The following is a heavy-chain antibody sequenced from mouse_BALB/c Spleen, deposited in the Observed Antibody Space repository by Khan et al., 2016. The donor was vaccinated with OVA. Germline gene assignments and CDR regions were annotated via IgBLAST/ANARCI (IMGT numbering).Heavy chain of an antibody. J-gene: IGHJ4*01. D-gene: IGHD1-1*02. V-gene: IGHV8-12*01. CDR2: IYWDDDK. CDR1: GFSLSSSGMG. CDR3: ARRPWLLHSAMDY. Sequence: QVTLKESGPGILQPSQTLSLTCSFSGFSLSSSGMGINWIRQPSGKGLEWLAHIYWDDDKRYNPSLKSRLTIPRDTSRNQVFLKITSADTAATATYFCARRPWLLHSAMDYWGQGTSVTVSS.